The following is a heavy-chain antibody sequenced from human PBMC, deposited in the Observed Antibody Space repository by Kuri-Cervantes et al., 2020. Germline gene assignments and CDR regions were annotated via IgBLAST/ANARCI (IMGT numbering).Heavy chain of an antibody. CDR2: ISYDGSNK. Sequence: GESLKISCAASGFTFSSYSMNWVRQAPGKGLEWVAVISYDGSNKYYADSVKGRFTISRDNSKNTLYLQMNSLRAEDTAVYYCAKLAAAGTGIFDYWGQGTPVTVSS. V-gene: IGHV3-30*18. J-gene: IGHJ4*02. CDR3: AKLAAAGTGIFDY. D-gene: IGHD6-13*01. CDR1: GFTFSSYS.